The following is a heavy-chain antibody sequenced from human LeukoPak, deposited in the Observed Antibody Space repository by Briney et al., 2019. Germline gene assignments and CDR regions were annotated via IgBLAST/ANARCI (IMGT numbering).Heavy chain of an antibody. J-gene: IGHJ4*02. CDR1: GGTFSSYA. D-gene: IGHD3-10*01. V-gene: IGHV1-69*04. Sequence: GASVKVSCKASGGTFSSYAISWVRQAPGQGLEWMGRIIPILGIANYAQKFQGRVTITADKSTSTAYMELSSLRSEDTAVYYCARGVWFGEQPFDYWGQGTLVTVSS. CDR3: ARGVWFGEQPFDY. CDR2: IIPILGIA.